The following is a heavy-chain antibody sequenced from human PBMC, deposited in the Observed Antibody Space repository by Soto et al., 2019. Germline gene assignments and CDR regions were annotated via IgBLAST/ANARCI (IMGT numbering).Heavy chain of an antibody. Sequence: SETLSLTCAVYGGSFSGYYWSWIRQPPGKGLEWIGEINHSGSTNYNPSLKSRVTISVDTSKNQFSLKLSSVTAADTAVYYCARGAQSAPAAYSDWFNPWGQGTLVTVSS. D-gene: IGHD2-2*01. CDR3: ARGAQSAPAAYSDWFNP. V-gene: IGHV4-34*01. J-gene: IGHJ5*02. CDR2: INHSGST. CDR1: GGSFSGYY.